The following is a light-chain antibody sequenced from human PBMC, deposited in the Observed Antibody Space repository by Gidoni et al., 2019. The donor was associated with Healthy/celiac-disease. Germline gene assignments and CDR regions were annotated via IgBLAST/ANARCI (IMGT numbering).Light chain of an antibody. Sequence: TQSPTSLSASVGDRVTITCQASPDISNYFNWYQQKPGKAPKLLIYDASNLETGVPSRFSGSGSGTDFTFTISRLQAEDIATYYCQQYDNLPLTFGGGTKVEIK. CDR1: PDISNY. J-gene: IGKJ4*01. CDR2: DAS. V-gene: IGKV1-33*01. CDR3: QQYDNLPLT.